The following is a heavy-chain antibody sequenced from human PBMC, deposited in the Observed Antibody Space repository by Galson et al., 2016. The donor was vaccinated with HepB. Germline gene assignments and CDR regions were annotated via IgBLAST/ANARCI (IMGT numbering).Heavy chain of an antibody. CDR3: ATARYFISISGARFES. CDR1: GFTFSNYW. Sequence: LRLSCAASGFTFSNYWMSWVRQAPGKGLEWVANLNRDGSERHYVESVEGRFTISRENANNSLFLEMNSLRAEDTAVYYCATARYFISISGARFESWGQGTLVTVSS. J-gene: IGHJ1*01. D-gene: IGHD3-3*01. CDR2: LNRDGSER. V-gene: IGHV3-7*03.